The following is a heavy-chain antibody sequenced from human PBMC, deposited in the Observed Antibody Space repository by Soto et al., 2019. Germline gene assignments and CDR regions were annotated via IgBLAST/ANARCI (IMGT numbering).Heavy chain of an antibody. V-gene: IGHV3-30*18. J-gene: IGHJ3*02. CDR2: ISYDGSNK. CDR1: GFTFSSYG. D-gene: IGHD3-16*02. CDR3: AKPLFGGVIVDDAFDI. Sequence: QVQLVESGGGVVQPGRSLRLSCAASGFTFSSYGMHWVRQAPGKGLEWVAVISYDGSNKYYADSVKGRFTISRDNSKNTLYLQINSLRAEDTAVYYCAKPLFGGVIVDDAFDIWGQGTMVTVSS.